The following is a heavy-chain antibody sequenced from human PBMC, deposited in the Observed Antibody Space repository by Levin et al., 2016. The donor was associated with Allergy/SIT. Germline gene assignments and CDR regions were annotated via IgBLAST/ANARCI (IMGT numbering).Heavy chain of an antibody. V-gene: IGHV3-53*01. J-gene: IGHJ4*02. D-gene: IGHD3-10*01. CDR2: INSGGST. Sequence: WIRQPPGKGLEWVSLINSGGSTYYADSVKGRFTISRDNSKNTLYLQMNSLRAEDTAVYYCARYYGTDWGQGTLVTVSS. CDR3: ARYYGTD.